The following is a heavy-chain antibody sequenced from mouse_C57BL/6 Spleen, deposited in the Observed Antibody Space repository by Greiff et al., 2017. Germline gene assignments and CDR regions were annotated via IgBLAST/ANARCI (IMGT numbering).Heavy chain of an antibody. D-gene: IGHD2-4*01. CDR1: GFTFSSYG. CDR2: ISSGGSYT. J-gene: IGHJ2*01. CDR3: ARHEDDYGFDY. V-gene: IGHV5-6*01. Sequence: EVQLKESGGDLVKPGGSLKLSCAASGFTFSSYGMSWVRQTPDKRLEWVATISSGGSYTYYPDSVKGRFTISRDNAKNTLYLQMSSLKSEDTAMYYCARHEDDYGFDYWGQGTTLTVSS.